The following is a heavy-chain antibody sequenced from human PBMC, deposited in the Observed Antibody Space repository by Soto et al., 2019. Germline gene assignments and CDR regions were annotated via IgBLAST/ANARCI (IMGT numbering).Heavy chain of an antibody. D-gene: IGHD3-22*01. CDR2: IYYSGSN. CDR1: GGSISTTSYY. V-gene: IGHV4-39*01. CDR3: ARLLHDSSGYYFFDH. J-gene: IGHJ4*02. Sequence: PSETLSLTCTVSGGSISTTSYYWGWIRQPPGKGLGWIGSIYYSGSNYDNPSLKSRVTISVDTSKNQFSLKLSSVTAADTAVYYCARLLHDSSGYYFFDHWGQGTLVTVS.